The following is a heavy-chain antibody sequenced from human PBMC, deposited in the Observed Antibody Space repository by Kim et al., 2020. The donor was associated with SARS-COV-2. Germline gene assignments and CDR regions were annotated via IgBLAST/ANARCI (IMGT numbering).Heavy chain of an antibody. J-gene: IGHJ4*02. Sequence: SETLSLTCTVSGGSISSGGYYWSWIRQHPGKGLEWIGYIYYSGSTYYNPSLKSRVTISVDTSKNQFSLKLSSVTAADTAVYYCARSTRGFGEFIDYWGQGTLVTVSS. CDR3: ARSTRGFGEFIDY. D-gene: IGHD3-10*01. CDR1: GGSISSGGYY. CDR2: IYYSGST. V-gene: IGHV4-31*03.